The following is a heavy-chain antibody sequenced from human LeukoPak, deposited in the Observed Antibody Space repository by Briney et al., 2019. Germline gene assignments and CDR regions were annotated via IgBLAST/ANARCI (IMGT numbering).Heavy chain of an antibody. CDR3: AKDMEYSGYGGDYYYGMDV. D-gene: IGHD5-12*01. CDR1: GFTFDDYA. Sequence: GGSLRLSCAASGFTFDDYAMHWVRQAPGKGLEWVSGISWNSGSIGYADSVKGRFTISRDNAKNSLYLQMNSLRAEDTALYYCAKDMEYSGYGGDYYYGMDVWGQGTTVTVSS. J-gene: IGHJ6*02. CDR2: ISWNSGSI. V-gene: IGHV3-9*01.